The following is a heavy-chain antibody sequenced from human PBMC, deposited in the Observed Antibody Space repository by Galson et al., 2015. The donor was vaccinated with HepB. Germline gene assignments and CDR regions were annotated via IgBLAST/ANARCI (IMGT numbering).Heavy chain of an antibody. J-gene: IGHJ4*02. CDR1: GFNFDNYA. V-gene: IGHV3-23*01. CDR3: VRVPAYGDFIPRYFDS. Sequence: SLRLSCAASGFNFDNYAMSWVRQGPGKGLHWVSGISSSGDSTYYADSVKGRYTISRDNSKNTVSLQMNSLTVEDAAVYYCVRVPAYGDFIPRYFDSWGQGTLVTVSS. CDR2: ISSSGDST. D-gene: IGHD4-17*01.